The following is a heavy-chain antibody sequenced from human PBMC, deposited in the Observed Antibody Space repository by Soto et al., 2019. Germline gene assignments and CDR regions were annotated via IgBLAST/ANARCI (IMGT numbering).Heavy chain of an antibody. V-gene: IGHV3-23*01. Sequence: GGSLRLSCAASGFPFSLYLMSWVRQAPGKELERVALINHNSGYAYYTDSVKGRFTISRDNSKNTLYLQMSSLRAEDTAVYYCVIDPENYGQVLRFLEWSDGMDVWGQGTTVTVSS. D-gene: IGHD3-3*01. CDR1: GFPFSLYL. J-gene: IGHJ6*02. CDR3: VIDPENYGQVLRFLEWSDGMDV. CDR2: INHNSGYA.